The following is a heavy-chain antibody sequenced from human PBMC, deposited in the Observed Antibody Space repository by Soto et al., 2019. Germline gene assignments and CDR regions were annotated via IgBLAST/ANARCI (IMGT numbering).Heavy chain of an antibody. J-gene: IGHJ5*02. Sequence: SETLSLTCTVSGASIISSSYYWGWIRQPPGKGLEWIGSINYSGSTYYNPSLKSRVTISADTSKNQFSLTLRSVTAADTAVYYCARERLAVAGKGGWFDPWGQETPVTVS. D-gene: IGHD6-19*01. CDR1: GASIISSSYY. CDR3: ARERLAVAGKGGWFDP. CDR2: INYSGST. V-gene: IGHV4-39*02.